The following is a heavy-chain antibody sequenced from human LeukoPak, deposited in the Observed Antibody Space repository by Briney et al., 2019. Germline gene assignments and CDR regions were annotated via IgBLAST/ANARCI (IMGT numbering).Heavy chain of an antibody. CDR3: ARGGVAPYYFDY. J-gene: IGHJ4*02. Sequence: PGGSLRLSCTVSGFTVSSNSMSWVRQAPGKGLEWVSFIYSDNTHYSDSVKGRFTISRDDSKNTLYLQMNSLRAEDTALYYCARGGVAPYYFDYWGQGTLVTVSS. D-gene: IGHD5-12*01. V-gene: IGHV3-53*01. CDR1: GFTVSSNS. CDR2: IYSDNT.